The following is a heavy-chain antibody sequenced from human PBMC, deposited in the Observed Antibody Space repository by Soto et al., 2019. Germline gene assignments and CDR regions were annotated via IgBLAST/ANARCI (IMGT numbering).Heavy chain of an antibody. Sequence: EVQLVESGGGLVQPGGSLRLSCAASGFTFSNYWMSWVRQAPGKGLEWVANIKQDGSEEYNVDSVKGRFTISRDNAKNSLYLQVNSLKAEDTAVYYCVRSLGWRDAFDIWGQGTMVTVSS. V-gene: IGHV3-7*01. CDR2: IKQDGSEE. CDR1: GFTFSNYW. CDR3: VRSLGWRDAFDI. D-gene: IGHD6-19*01. J-gene: IGHJ3*02.